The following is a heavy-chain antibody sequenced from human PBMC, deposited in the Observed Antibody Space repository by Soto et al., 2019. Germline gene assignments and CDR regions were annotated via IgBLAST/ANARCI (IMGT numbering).Heavy chain of an antibody. CDR3: ARDNGQRDYYDSSLDAFDI. Sequence: GASVKVSCKASGYTFTIFGISWVRQAPGQGLEWMGWISGYNGKTNYAQKLQGRVTMTTDTSTSTAYMELSSLRSEDTAVYYCARDNGQRDYYDSSLDAFDIWGQGTMVTVSS. CDR2: ISGYNGKT. J-gene: IGHJ3*02. CDR1: GYTFTIFG. V-gene: IGHV1-18*01. D-gene: IGHD3-22*01.